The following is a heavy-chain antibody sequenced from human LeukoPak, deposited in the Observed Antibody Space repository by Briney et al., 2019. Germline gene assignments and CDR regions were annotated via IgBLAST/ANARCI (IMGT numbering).Heavy chain of an antibody. CDR1: GFTFSSYS. CDR2: ISSSSTI. Sequence: GGSLRLSCAASGFTFSSYSMNWVRQAPGKGLEWASYISSSSTIYYADSVKGRFTISRDNAKNSLYLQMNSLRAEDTAVYYCARDSYDILTGPRDAFDIWGQGTMVTVSS. D-gene: IGHD3-9*01. CDR3: ARDSYDILTGPRDAFDI. V-gene: IGHV3-48*04. J-gene: IGHJ3*02.